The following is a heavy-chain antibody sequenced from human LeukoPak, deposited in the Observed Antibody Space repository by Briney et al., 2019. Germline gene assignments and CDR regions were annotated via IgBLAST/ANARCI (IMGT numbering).Heavy chain of an antibody. CDR2: INPDGSTT. Sequence: GSLRLSCAASGFTFGSYGMHWVRQAPGKGLVWVSRINPDGSTTTYADSVEGRFTISRDNAKNTLYLQMSSLRAEDTAVYYCARVGVGMYHFDHWGQGTLVTVSS. CDR1: GFTFGSYG. V-gene: IGHV3-74*01. D-gene: IGHD2-2*01. CDR3: ARVGVGMYHFDH. J-gene: IGHJ4*02.